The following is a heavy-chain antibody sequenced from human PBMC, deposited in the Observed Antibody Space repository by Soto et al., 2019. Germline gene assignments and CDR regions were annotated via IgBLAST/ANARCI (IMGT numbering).Heavy chain of an antibody. CDR2: ISGSGDST. D-gene: IGHD4-17*01. CDR3: AKRTVGWYFDL. CDR1: GFTFSSYA. J-gene: IGHJ2*01. Sequence: EVQLLESGGGLVQPGGSLRLSCAAAGFTFSSYAMSWVRQAPGKGLEWVSAISGSGDSTYYADSVKGRFTISRDNSKNTQYLQMNSLRAEDTAVYYCAKRTVGWYFDLWGRGTLVTVSS. V-gene: IGHV3-23*01.